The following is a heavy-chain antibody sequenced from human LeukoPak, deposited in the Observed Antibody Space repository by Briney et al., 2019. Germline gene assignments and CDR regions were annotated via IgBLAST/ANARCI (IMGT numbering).Heavy chain of an antibody. V-gene: IGHV4-31*03. D-gene: IGHD3-10*01. CDR2: IYYSGST. CDR3: ARSGGGGYGSGLYYYYGMDV. CDR1: GGSISSSSYY. J-gene: IGHJ6*02. Sequence: SETLSLTCTVSGGSISSSSYYWGWIRQHPGKGLEWIGYIYYSGSTYYNPSLKSRVTISVDTSKNQFSLKLSSVTAADTAVYYCARSGGGGYGSGLYYYYGMDVWGQGTTVTVSS.